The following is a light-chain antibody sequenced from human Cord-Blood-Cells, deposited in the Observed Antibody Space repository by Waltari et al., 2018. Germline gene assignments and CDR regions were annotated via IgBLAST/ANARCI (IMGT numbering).Light chain of an antibody. V-gene: IGKV3-15*01. CDR3: QQYNNWPPGT. CDR2: GAS. Sequence: EIVMTQSPATLSVSPGERATLSCRASQSVSSNLAWYQQQPGQAPRLLIYGASTRATGIPARFSGSGSGTEVTLTISSLQSEDFAVYYCQQYNNWPPGTFGQGTKVEIK. J-gene: IGKJ1*01. CDR1: QSVSSN.